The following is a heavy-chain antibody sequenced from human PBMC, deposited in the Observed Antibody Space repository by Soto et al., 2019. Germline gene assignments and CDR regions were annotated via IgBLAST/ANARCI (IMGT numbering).Heavy chain of an antibody. Sequence: LSLTCAASGFPFSSYAMSWVRQAPGKGLEWVSAISGSGGSTYYADSVKGRFTISRDNSKNTLYLQMNSLRAEDTAVYYCAKAGGYESVGPFDYWGQGTLVTVSS. J-gene: IGHJ4*02. CDR1: GFPFSSYA. V-gene: IGHV3-23*01. CDR3: AKAGGYESVGPFDY. CDR2: ISGSGGST. D-gene: IGHD5-12*01.